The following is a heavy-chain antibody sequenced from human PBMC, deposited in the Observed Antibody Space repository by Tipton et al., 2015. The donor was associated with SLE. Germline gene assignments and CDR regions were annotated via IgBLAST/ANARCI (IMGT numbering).Heavy chain of an antibody. Sequence: TLSLTCTVSGGSISSYYWNWIRQPPGKGLEWIGDASYSGRPNFNPSLKSRVTVSVDTSKNQFSLRLSSVTAADSAVYYCARADGSYFYYFMDVWGKGTTVTVSS. J-gene: IGHJ6*03. CDR3: ARADGSYFYYFMDV. V-gene: IGHV4-59*01. D-gene: IGHD3-10*01. CDR1: GGSISSYY. CDR2: ASYSGRP.